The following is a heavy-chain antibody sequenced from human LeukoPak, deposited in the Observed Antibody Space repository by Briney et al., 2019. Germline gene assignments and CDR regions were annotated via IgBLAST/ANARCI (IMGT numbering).Heavy chain of an antibody. CDR1: GYSFTSYW. CDR3: ASRTRYYDSSGYLYDDAFDI. D-gene: IGHD3-22*01. V-gene: IGHV5-51*01. J-gene: IGHJ3*02. CDR2: IYPGDSNT. Sequence: GESLKISCKGSGYSFTSYWIGWVRQMPGKGLEWTGIIYPGDSNTRYSPSFQGQVTISADKSISTAYLQWSSLKASDTAMYYCASRTRYYDSSGYLYDDAFDIWGQGTMVTVSS.